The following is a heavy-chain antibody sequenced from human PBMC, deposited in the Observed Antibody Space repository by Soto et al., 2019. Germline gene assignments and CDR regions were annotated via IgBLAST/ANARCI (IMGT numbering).Heavy chain of an antibody. CDR1: GFTFSDYY. CDR3: AKGGYDSSGHSLYQFAS. Sequence: QVQLVESGGGLVKPGGSLRLSCAASGFTFSDYYMTWIRQAPGKGLEWVSYISGGGGNTYYADSVKGRFTISRDNSKSRLYLQMNSLRAEDTAVYYCAKGGYDSSGHSLYQFASWGQGTLVTVSS. V-gene: IGHV3-11*01. D-gene: IGHD3-22*01. J-gene: IGHJ4*02. CDR2: ISGGGGNT.